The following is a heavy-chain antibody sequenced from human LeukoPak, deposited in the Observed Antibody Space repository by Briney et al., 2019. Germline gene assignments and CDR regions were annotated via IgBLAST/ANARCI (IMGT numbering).Heavy chain of an antibody. D-gene: IGHD5-18*01. CDR1: GYTFTSYG. V-gene: IGHV1-18*01. Sequence: ASVKVSCKASGYTFTSYGISWVRQAPGQGLEWMGWISAYNGNTNYAQKLQGRVTMTTDTSTSTAYMELRSLRSDDTAVYYCAKRSGEDSGYGYYYCYYYYMDVWGKGTTVTVSS. J-gene: IGHJ6*03. CDR2: ISAYNGNT. CDR3: AKRSGEDSGYGYYYCYYYYMDV.